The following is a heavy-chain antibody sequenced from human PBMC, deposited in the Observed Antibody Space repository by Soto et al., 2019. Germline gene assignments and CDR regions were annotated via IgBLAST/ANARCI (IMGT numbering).Heavy chain of an antibody. CDR1: GYRFSSYW. Sequence: GESLKISCKGSGYRFSSYWIAWVRQMPGKGLEWMGIIYPGDSDTMYSPSFQGQVTFSADKSNSTAYLQWSSLKASDTAMYYCARQGSNGAYYYYGMDVWGQGTTVTVSS. CDR2: IYPGDSDT. D-gene: IGHD2-8*01. CDR3: ARQGSNGAYYYYGMDV. V-gene: IGHV5-51*01. J-gene: IGHJ6*02.